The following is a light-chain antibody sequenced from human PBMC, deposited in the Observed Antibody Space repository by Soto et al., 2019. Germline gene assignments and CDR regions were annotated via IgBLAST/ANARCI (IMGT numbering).Light chain of an antibody. CDR3: QQYNNWPS. CDR2: DVF. V-gene: IGKV3-15*01. CDR1: QTVSRN. Sequence: EVVMTQSPATLSVSPGERATLSCRASQTVSRNLAWYQQRPGQAPRLLIYDVFTRAAGIPARFSGSGSETEFTLTIRSLQSEDFAVYSCQQYNNWPSFGQGTRLEIK. J-gene: IGKJ5*01.